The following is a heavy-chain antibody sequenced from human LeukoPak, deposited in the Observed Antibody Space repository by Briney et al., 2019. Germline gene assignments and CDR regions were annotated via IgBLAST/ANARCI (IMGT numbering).Heavy chain of an antibody. V-gene: IGHV5-51*01. J-gene: IGHJ4*02. CDR1: GYTFTSYW. CDR2: IYPRDSDA. CDR3: ARGWNGYSHYFDL. Sequence: GESLKISCKGSGYTFTSYWIAWVRQMPGKGLEWMGIIYPRDSDARYSPSFQGQVTVSADKSINTAYLQWSSLKASDTALYYCARGWNGYSHYFDLWGQGTLVTVSS. D-gene: IGHD3-3*01.